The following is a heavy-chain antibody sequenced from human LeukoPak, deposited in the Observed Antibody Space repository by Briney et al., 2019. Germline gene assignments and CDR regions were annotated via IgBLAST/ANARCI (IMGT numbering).Heavy chain of an antibody. CDR1: GYTFTSYD. D-gene: IGHD6-19*01. Sequence: ASVKVSCKASGYTFTSYDINWERQATGQGLEWMGWMNPNSGNTGYAQKFQGRVTMTRNTSISTAYMELSSLRSEDTAVYYCARFKGPVAGGAEYFQHWGQGTLVTVSS. CDR2: MNPNSGNT. V-gene: IGHV1-8*01. CDR3: ARFKGPVAGGAEYFQH. J-gene: IGHJ1*01.